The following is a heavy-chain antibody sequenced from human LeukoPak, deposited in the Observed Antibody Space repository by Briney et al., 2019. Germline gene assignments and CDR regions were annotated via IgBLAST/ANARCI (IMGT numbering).Heavy chain of an antibody. CDR2: INHSGGT. Sequence: SETLSLTCAVYGGSFSGYYWSWIRQPPGKGLEWIGEINHSGGTNYNPSLKSRVTISVDTSKNQFSLKLSSVTAADTAVYYCAVPYSYGEGYFDYWGQGTLVTVSS. CDR1: GGSFSGYY. J-gene: IGHJ4*02. D-gene: IGHD5-18*01. V-gene: IGHV4-34*01. CDR3: AVPYSYGEGYFDY.